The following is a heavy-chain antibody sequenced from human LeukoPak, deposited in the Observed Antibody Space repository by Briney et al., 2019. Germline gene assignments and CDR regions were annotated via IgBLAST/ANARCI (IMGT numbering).Heavy chain of an antibody. V-gene: IGHV4-34*01. CDR2: INHSGST. CDR1: GGSFSGCY. CDR3: AREVAVAENNWFDP. Sequence: SETLSLTCAVYGGSFSGCYWSWIRQPPGKGLEWIGEINHSGSTNYNPSLKSRVTISVDTSKNQFSLKLSSVTAADTAVYYCAREVAVAENNWFDPWGQGTLVTVSS. J-gene: IGHJ5*02. D-gene: IGHD6-19*01.